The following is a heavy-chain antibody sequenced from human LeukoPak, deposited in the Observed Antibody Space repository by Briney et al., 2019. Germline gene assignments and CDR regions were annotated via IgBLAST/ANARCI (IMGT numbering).Heavy chain of an antibody. CDR2: ISWNSGSI. CDR1: GFTFDDYA. J-gene: IGHJ3*02. Sequence: PGGSLRLSCAASGFTFDDYALHWVRQAPGKGLEWVSGISWNSGSIGYADSVKGRFTISRDNAKNSLYLQMNSLRAEDTALYYCAKDFGAYGSGSYYNAFDIWGQGTMVTVSS. V-gene: IGHV3-9*01. CDR3: AKDFGAYGSGSYYNAFDI. D-gene: IGHD3-10*01.